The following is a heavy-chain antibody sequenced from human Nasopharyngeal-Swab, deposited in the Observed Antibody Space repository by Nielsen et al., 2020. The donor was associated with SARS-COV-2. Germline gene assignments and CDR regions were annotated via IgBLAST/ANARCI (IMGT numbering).Heavy chain of an antibody. J-gene: IGHJ5*02. D-gene: IGHD2-15*01. CDR2: INHSGST. CDR3: ARGGSYHNWFDP. CDR1: GGSFSGYY. V-gene: IGHV4-34*01. Sequence: GSLRLSCAAYGGSFSGYYWSWIRQPPGKGLEWIGEINHSGSTNYNPSLKSRVTISVDTSKNQFSLKLSSVTAADTAVYYCARGGSYHNWFDPWGQGTLVTVSS.